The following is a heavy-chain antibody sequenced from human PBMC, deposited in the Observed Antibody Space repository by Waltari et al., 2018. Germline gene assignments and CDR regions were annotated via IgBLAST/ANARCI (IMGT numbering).Heavy chain of an antibody. J-gene: IGHJ6*02. CDR2: IIPDLGIA. CDR3: ARGGAMDNYYYYGMDV. D-gene: IGHD5-18*01. V-gene: IGHV1-69*02. Sequence: QVQLVQSGAEVKKPGSSVKVSCKASGGTFSSYTISWVRQAPGQGLEWMGRIIPDLGIANYAQKFQGRVTITADKSTSTAYMELSSLRSEDTAVYYCARGGAMDNYYYYGMDVWGQGTTVTVSS. CDR1: GGTFSSYT.